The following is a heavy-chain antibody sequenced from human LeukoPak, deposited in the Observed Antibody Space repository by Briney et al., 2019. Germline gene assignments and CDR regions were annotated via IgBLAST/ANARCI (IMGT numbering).Heavy chain of an antibody. Sequence: GGSLRLSCPVSGFTFSDYAMHWVRQAPAKGLEWVASIQSTGSEKYSSDSLKGRFTISRDNSKNTLYLQMNTVRPEDTAVFYCSRGVTSWPQGPYHFDYGGEGILISVS. CDR1: GFTFSDYA. CDR2: IQSTGSEK. D-gene: IGHD2-2*02. CDR3: SRGVTSWPQGPYHFDY. V-gene: IGHV3-30*02. J-gene: IGHJ4*02.